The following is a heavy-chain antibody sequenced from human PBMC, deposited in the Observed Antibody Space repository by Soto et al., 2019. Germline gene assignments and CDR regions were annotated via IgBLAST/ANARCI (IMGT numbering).Heavy chain of an antibody. CDR3: ARGGMVIIPTATAFDY. Sequence: PSETLSLTCSVSGGSINPYYWSWIRQPAGKGLEWIGRIYASGSTNYNPSLKSRVTMSVATSKNQFSLKLTSVTAADTATYYCARGGMVIIPTATAFDYWGQGTLVTVSS. CDR2: IYASGST. D-gene: IGHD1-1*01. V-gene: IGHV4-4*07. CDR1: GGSINPYY. J-gene: IGHJ4*02.